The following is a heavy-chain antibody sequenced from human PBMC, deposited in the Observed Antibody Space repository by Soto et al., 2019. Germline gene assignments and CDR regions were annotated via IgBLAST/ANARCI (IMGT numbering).Heavy chain of an antibody. CDR3: AREMATMKFDY. CDR2: IHYSGSA. Sequence: SETLSLTCTVSGGSISSGDYHWTWIRQPPGKGLEWIGYIHYSGSAYYNPSLKSRVTISVDTSKRQFSLRLSSVTAADTAVYYCAREMATMKFDYWGQGALVTVSS. J-gene: IGHJ4*02. V-gene: IGHV4-30-4*01. CDR1: GGSISSGDYH.